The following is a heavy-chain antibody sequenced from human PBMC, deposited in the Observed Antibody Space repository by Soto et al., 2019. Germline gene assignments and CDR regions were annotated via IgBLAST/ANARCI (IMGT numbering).Heavy chain of an antibody. J-gene: IGHJ4*02. CDR1: GGSFSGYY. D-gene: IGHD3-10*01. CDR2: ITHSGST. CDR3: ARVKNPTYYYGSGGFGY. Sequence: PSETLSLTCAVYGGSFSGYYWSWIRQPPWKGLEWIGEITHSGSTNYNPSLKSRVTISVDTSKNPFSLKLSSVTAADTAVYYCARVKNPTYYYGSGGFGYWGQGTLVTVSS. V-gene: IGHV4-34*01.